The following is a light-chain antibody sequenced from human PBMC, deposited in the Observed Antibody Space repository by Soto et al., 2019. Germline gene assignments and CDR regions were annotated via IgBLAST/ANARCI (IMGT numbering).Light chain of an antibody. CDR1: QSVSSSY. Sequence: EIVLTQSPRTLSLSPLERENLXCRASQSVSSSYLVWHQQKPGQAPRLLIYAASRRATGIPDRFSGSGSGTDFTLTISRLEPEDFAVYYCQQYGSSRWTFGQGTKVDIK. J-gene: IGKJ1*01. CDR3: QQYGSSRWT. V-gene: IGKV3-20*01. CDR2: AAS.